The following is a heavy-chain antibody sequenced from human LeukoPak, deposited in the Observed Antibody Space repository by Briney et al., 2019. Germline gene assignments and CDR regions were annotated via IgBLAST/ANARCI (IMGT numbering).Heavy chain of an antibody. V-gene: IGHV3-21*04. D-gene: IGHD3-22*01. J-gene: IGHJ4*02. CDR2: ISSSSSYI. Sequence: GGSLRLSCAASGFTFSNYNMNWVRQAPGKGLEWVSSISSSSSYIYYADSVKGRFTISRDNAKNSLYLQMNSLRAEDTAVYYCAKLEVYYYDSSGYYGYFDYWGQGTLVTVSS. CDR3: AKLEVYYYDSSGYYGYFDY. CDR1: GFTFSNYN.